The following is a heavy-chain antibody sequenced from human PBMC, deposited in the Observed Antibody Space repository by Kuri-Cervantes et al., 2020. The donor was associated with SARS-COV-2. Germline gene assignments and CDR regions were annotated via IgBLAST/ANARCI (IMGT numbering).Heavy chain of an antibody. D-gene: IGHD3-10*01. Sequence: SGPTLVKPTETLTLTCTVSGFSLSNVRMGVSWIRQPRGKALEWLAHIFSNDEKSYSTSLKSRLTISKDTSKSQVVLTMTNMDPVDTATYYCAHSHVLLWFGESFPSYFDYWGQGTLVTVSS. CDR1: GFSLSNVRMG. CDR3: AHSHVLLWFGESFPSYFDY. CDR2: IFSNDEK. V-gene: IGHV2-26*01. J-gene: IGHJ4*02.